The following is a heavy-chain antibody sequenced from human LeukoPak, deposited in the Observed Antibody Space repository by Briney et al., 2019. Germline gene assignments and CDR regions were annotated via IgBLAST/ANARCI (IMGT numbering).Heavy chain of an antibody. CDR3: ARDSRGQKNWFDP. V-gene: IGHV3-30*04. CDR1: GFTFSSYA. CDR2: ISYDGSNK. Sequence: PGGSLRLSCAASGFTFSSYAMHWVRQAPGKGLEWVAVISYDGSNKYYADSVKGRFTISRDNSKNTLYLQMNSLRAEDTAVYYCARDSRGQKNWFDPWGQGTLVTVSS. D-gene: IGHD2-2*01. J-gene: IGHJ5*02.